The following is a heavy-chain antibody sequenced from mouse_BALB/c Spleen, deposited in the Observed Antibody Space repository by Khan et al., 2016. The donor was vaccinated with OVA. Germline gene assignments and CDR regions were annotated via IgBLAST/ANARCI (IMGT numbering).Heavy chain of an antibody. CDR3: ARDRIAY. CDR2: INPTSGYT. D-gene: IGHD2-14*01. J-gene: IGHJ2*01. CDR1: GYTFTSYW. Sequence: QVQLKQSGAELAKPVASVKMSCTASGYTFTSYWMHWIKQRPGQGLEWIGYINPTSGYTDYNQKFKDKATLTADKSSSTAYMQLSSLTSDNSAVYYCARDRIAYWGQGTALTVSS. V-gene: IGHV1-7*01.